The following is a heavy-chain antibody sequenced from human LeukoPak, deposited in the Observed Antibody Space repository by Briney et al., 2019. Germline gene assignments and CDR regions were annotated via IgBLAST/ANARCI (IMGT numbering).Heavy chain of an antibody. J-gene: IGHJ2*01. V-gene: IGHV3-23*01. CDR2: ISYSGGTT. Sequence: GGSLRLSCASSGFTFTSYAVSWVRQAPWKGLEWVSTISYSGGTTYHTDSVKGRFTISRDNSKNTLYLQMNSLRAADTAVYYCAKPTPETRYFDLWGRGTLVTVSS. CDR1: GFTFTSYA. CDR3: AKPTPETRYFDL.